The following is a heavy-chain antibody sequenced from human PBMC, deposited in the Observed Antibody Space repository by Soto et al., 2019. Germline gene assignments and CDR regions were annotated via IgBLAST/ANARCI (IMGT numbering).Heavy chain of an antibody. D-gene: IGHD2-2*02. CDR3: ARRDCSSTHCYRWFDP. CDR2: IYPGDSDT. Sequence: LGESLKISCNGSGYIFATSWIGWVRQMPGKGLEWMGIIYPGDSDTRYSPSFQGQVTISADKSINTAYLQWSSLKASDTAMYYCARRDCSSTHCYRWFDPWGQGTLVTVSS. CDR1: GYIFATSW. V-gene: IGHV5-51*01. J-gene: IGHJ5*02.